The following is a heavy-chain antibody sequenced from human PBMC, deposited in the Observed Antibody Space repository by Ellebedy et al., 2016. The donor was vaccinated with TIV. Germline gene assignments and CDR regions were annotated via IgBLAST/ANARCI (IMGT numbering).Heavy chain of an antibody. CDR1: GGTFSSYA. J-gene: IGHJ6*03. D-gene: IGHD6-6*01. V-gene: IGHV1-69*04. CDR2: IIPILGIA. Sequence: SVKVSXKASGGTFSSYAISWVRQAPGQGLEWMGRIIPILGIANYAQKFQGRVTITADKSTSTAYMELSSLRSEDTAVYYCARDNGDLAARPRVYYYYYMDVWGKGTTVTVSS. CDR3: ARDNGDLAARPRVYYYYYMDV.